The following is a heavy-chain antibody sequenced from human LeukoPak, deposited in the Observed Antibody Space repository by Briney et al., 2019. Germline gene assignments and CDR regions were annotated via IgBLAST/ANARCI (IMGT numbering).Heavy chain of an antibody. Sequence: GRSLRLSCAASGFTFSSYGMHWVRQAPGKGLEWVAVIWYDGSNKYYADSVKGRFTISRDNSKNTLYLQMNSLRAEDTAVYYCAREQCIAAAGKGAFDIWGQGTMVTVSS. CDR1: GFTFSSYG. CDR2: IWYDGSNK. J-gene: IGHJ3*02. D-gene: IGHD6-13*01. CDR3: AREQCIAAAGKGAFDI. V-gene: IGHV3-33*01.